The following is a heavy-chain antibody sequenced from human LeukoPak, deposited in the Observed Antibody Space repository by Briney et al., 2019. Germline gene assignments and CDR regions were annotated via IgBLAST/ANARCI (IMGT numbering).Heavy chain of an antibody. Sequence: PSETLSPACAVYGGSFSGYYWSWIRQPPGKGLEWIGEINHSGSTNYNPSLKSRVTISVDTSKNQFSLKLSSVTAADTAVYYCARVLFGSSGWYEDYWGQGTLVTVSS. CDR2: INHSGST. CDR3: ARVLFGSSGWYEDY. J-gene: IGHJ4*02. V-gene: IGHV4-34*01. D-gene: IGHD6-19*01. CDR1: GGSFSGYY.